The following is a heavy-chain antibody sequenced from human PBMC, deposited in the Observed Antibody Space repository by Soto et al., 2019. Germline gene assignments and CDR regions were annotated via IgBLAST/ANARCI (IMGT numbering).Heavy chain of an antibody. Sequence: EVQLLESGGGLVQPGGSLRLACAASGFSFSNYEMTWARQAPGKGLEWVAFINPSSGTTHYADSVKGRFTTSRDNSKDTLYLQLSSLRVEDTAVYYCVKGGWLDVWGQGTTVTVSS. CDR2: INPSSGTT. D-gene: IGHD2-15*01. V-gene: IGHV3-23*01. CDR1: GFSFSNYE. CDR3: VKGGWLDV. J-gene: IGHJ6*02.